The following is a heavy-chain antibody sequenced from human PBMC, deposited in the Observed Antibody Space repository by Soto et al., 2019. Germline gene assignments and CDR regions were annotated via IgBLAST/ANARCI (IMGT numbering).Heavy chain of an antibody. Sequence: EVQLVQSGAEVKKPGESLKISCTASGYRFNDYWMAWVRQMPGKGLEWMGIIYPGDSDTRYSPSFQGQVTISADKSISTAYLQWSSLKASDTAIYYCARGGGDYDFWSLLDYWGQGTLVTVSS. CDR2: IYPGDSDT. D-gene: IGHD3-3*01. CDR3: ARGGGDYDFWSLLDY. V-gene: IGHV5-51*01. J-gene: IGHJ4*02. CDR1: GYRFNDYW.